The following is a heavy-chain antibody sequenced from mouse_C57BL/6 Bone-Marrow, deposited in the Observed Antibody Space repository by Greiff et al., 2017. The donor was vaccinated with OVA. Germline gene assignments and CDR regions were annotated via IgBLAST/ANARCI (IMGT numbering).Heavy chain of an antibody. CDR2: ISDGGSYT. D-gene: IGHD4-1*01. CDR1: GFTFSSYA. V-gene: IGHV5-4*01. CDR3: ARAENWAAMDY. Sequence: EVQGVESGGGLVKPGGSLKLSCAASGFTFSSYAMSWVRQTPEKRLEWVATISDGGSYTYYPDNVKGRFTISRDKAKNNLYLQMSHLKSEDTAMYYCARAENWAAMDYWGQGTSVTVSS. J-gene: IGHJ4*01.